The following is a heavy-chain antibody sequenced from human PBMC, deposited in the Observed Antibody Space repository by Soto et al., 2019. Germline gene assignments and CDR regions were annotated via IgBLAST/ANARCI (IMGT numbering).Heavy chain of an antibody. D-gene: IGHD5-12*01. Sequence: QVQLQESGPGLVEPSETLSLTCSVSGDSISSSYWSWIRQPPGKGLEWIGYIYYSGSTNYNPSLKSRVTISLDTSKNQFSLKVSSVTAADTAVYYCARGYDCFDPWGQGTLVTVSS. CDR2: IYYSGST. CDR1: GDSISSSY. V-gene: IGHV4-59*01. J-gene: IGHJ5*02. CDR3: ARGYDCFDP.